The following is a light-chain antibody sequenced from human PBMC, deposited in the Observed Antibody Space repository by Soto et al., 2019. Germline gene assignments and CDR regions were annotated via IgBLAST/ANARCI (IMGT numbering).Light chain of an antibody. CDR1: SSDVGGYEY. CDR2: EVN. Sequence: QSVLTQPPSASGSPGQSVTISCTGTSSDVGGYEYVSWYHQHPGKAPKLLIFEVNKRPSGVPYRFSGSKSGNTASLTVSGLRAEDEGVYYFSSYAGDNVVLFGGGTKLTVL. J-gene: IGLJ2*01. CDR3: SSYAGDNVVL. V-gene: IGLV2-8*01.